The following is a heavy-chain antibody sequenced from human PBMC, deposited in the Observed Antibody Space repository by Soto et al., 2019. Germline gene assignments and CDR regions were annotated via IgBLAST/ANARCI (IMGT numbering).Heavy chain of an antibody. D-gene: IGHD6-6*01. CDR3: ATNTRIAARQGWFDP. J-gene: IGHJ5*02. CDR1: GYTCTSYY. Sequence: ASVKVSCKASGYTCTSYYMHWVRQAPGQGLEWMGIINPSGGSTSYAQKFQGRVTMTRDTSTSTVYMELSSLRSEDTAVYYCATNTRIAARQGWFDPWGQGTLVTVSS. V-gene: IGHV1-46*01. CDR2: INPSGGST.